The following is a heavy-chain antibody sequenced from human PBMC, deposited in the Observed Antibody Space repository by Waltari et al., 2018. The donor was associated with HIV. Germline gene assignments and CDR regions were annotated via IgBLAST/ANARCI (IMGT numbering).Heavy chain of an antibody. J-gene: IGHJ4*02. CDR2: INSDGRST. CDR3: ARAGRDGKLPPDY. Sequence: EVQLVESGGGSVQPGGSLRLSCAASGFTFSSYWMHWVRQAPGKGLVVVSRINSDGRSTSYAESVKGRFTISRDNAKNTVYLQMSSLRAEDTAVYYCARAGRDGKLPPDYWGQGTLVTVSS. CDR1: GFTFSSYW. D-gene: IGHD1-26*01. V-gene: IGHV3-74*01.